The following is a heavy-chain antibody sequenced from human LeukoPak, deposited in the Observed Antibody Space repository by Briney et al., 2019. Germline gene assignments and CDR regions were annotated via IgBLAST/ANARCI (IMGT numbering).Heavy chain of an antibody. D-gene: IGHD3-22*01. CDR1: GYTFTGYY. V-gene: IGHV1-2*02. J-gene: IGHJ6*03. CDR3: ARGLYFYDTSGQSYYYMDV. Sequence: ASVKVSCKASGYTFTGYYMHWVRQAPGQGLEWMGWINPNSGGTNYAQKFQGRVTMTRDTSISTAYMELSRLRSDDTAVYYCARGLYFYDTSGQSYYYMDVWGKGTTVTISS. CDR2: INPNSGGT.